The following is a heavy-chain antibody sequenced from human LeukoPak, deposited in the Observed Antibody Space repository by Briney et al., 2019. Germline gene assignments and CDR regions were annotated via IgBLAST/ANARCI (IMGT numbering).Heavy chain of an antibody. D-gene: IGHD1-20*01. CDR1: GGTFSSYA. V-gene: IGHV1-69*04. Sequence: ASVRVSCKASGGTFSSYAISWVRQAPGQGLEWMGRINPIFGIANYAQKFQGRVTITADKATSTAYMELSSLRSEDTAVYYCARDSSGITGTNLDYWGQGTLVTVSS. CDR3: ARDSSGITGTNLDY. CDR2: INPIFGIA. J-gene: IGHJ4*02.